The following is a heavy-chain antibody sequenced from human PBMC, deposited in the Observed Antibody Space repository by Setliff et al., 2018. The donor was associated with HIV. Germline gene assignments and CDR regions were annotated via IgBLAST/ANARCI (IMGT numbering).Heavy chain of an antibody. D-gene: IGHD2-15*01. CDR1: GYTFTSYY. V-gene: IGHV1-46*01. CDR2: INPSGGDT. CDR3: ARGGWSGGGPLHYSYYYLDV. J-gene: IGHJ6*02. Sequence: ASVKVSCKASGYTFTSYYMHWVRQAPRHGLEWMGIINPSGGDTEYAQKFQDRVTMTTDTSTSTVYMELSSLTSEDTAVYYCARGGWSGGGPLHYSYYYLDVWGQGTAVTVSS.